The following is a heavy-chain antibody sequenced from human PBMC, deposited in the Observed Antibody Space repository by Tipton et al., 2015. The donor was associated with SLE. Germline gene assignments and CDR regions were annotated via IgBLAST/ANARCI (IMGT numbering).Heavy chain of an antibody. CDR1: GFTFSTYW. D-gene: IGHD6-19*01. J-gene: IGHJ3*02. CDR2: INWNGGST. V-gene: IGHV3-20*01. Sequence: SLRLSCAASGFTFSTYWMHWVRQAPGKGLEWVSGINWNGGSTGYADSVKGRFTISRDNAKNSLYLQMNSLRAEDTALYHCARVGGLAVADDAFDIWGQGTMVTVSS. CDR3: ARVGGLAVADDAFDI.